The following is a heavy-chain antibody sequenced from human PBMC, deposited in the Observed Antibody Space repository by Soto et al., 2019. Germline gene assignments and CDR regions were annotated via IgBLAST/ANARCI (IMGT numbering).Heavy chain of an antibody. CDR1: GFTVSSNY. Sequence: GGSLRLSCAASGFTVSSNYMSWVRQAPWKGLEWVSVIYSGGSTYYADSVKGRFTISRDNSKNTLYLQMNSLRAEDTAVYYCAKGGMYYYGSGSYPFDYWGQGPLVTVSS. D-gene: IGHD3-10*01. CDR2: IYSGGST. CDR3: AKGGMYYYGSGSYPFDY. V-gene: IGHV3-66*01. J-gene: IGHJ4*02.